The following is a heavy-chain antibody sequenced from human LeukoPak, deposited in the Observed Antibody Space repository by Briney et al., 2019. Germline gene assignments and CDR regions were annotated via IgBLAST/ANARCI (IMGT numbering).Heavy chain of an antibody. J-gene: IGHJ5*02. D-gene: IGHD1-7*01. CDR1: GGSFSGYY. V-gene: IGHV4-34*01. CDR3: ARHPGLELSGFDP. Sequence: SETLSLTCAVYGGSFSGYYWSWIRQPPGKGLEWIGEINHSGSTNYNPSLKSRVTISVDTSKNQFSLKLSSVTAADTAVYYCARHPGLELSGFDPWGQGTLVTVSS. CDR2: INHSGST.